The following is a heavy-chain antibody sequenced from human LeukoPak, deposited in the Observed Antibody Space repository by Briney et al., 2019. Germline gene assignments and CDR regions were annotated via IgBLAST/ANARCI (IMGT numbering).Heavy chain of an antibody. CDR1: GFTFSNYA. CDR2: ISGSGAYS. CDR3: ARDLLGQQRNSYYYMAV. V-gene: IGHV3-23*01. D-gene: IGHD6-13*01. Sequence: PGGSLRLSCAASGFTFSNYAMSWVRQAPGKGLEWVSGISGSGAYSYYADSVKGRFTISRDNSRDTLYLQMNSLRADDTAVYSCARDLLGQQRNSYYYMAVWGKGTTVTVSS. J-gene: IGHJ6*03.